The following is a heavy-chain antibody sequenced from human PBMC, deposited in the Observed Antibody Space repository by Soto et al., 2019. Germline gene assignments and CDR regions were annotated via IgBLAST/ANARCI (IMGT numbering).Heavy chain of an antibody. V-gene: IGHV1-2*04. CDR1: GCTFTGYY. CDR3: ARGPPPRITIFGVVYYYGMDV. Sequence: GAPVKVSCTASGCTFTGYYIHWVRQAPVQGLEGMGWINPNSRGPNYAQKVQGWGTMTRDKSIRTAYMELSGMGSDDTAVDYGARGPPPRITIFGVVYYYGMDVWAQGTTVTVSS. D-gene: IGHD3-3*01. J-gene: IGHJ6*02. CDR2: INPNSRGP.